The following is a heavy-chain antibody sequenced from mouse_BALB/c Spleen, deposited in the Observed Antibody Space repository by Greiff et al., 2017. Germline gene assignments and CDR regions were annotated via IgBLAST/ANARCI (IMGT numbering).Heavy chain of an antibody. D-gene: IGHD1-1*01. Sequence: VQLQQSGAELVKPGASVKLSCTASGFNIKDTYMHWVKQRPEQGLEWIGRIDPANGNTKYDPKFQGKATITADTSSNTAYLQLSSLTSEDTAVYYCARSGGSSSYWYFDVWGAGTTVTGSS. CDR2: IDPANGNT. CDR1: GFNIKDTY. V-gene: IGHV14-3*02. CDR3: ARSGGSSSYWYFDV. J-gene: IGHJ1*01.